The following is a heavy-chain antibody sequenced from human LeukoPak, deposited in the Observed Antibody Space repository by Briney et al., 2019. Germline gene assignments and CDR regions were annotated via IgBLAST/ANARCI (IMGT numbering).Heavy chain of an antibody. D-gene: IGHD3-9*01. V-gene: IGHV4-31*03. CDR1: GGSISSGGYY. CDR2: IYYSEST. CDR3: ASYYDILTGYYYYFDY. J-gene: IGHJ4*02. Sequence: PSETLSLTCTVSGGSISSGGYYWSWIRQHPGKGLEWIGYIYYSESTYYNPSLKSRVTISVDTSKNQFSLKLSSVTAADTAVYYCASYYDILTGYYYYFDYWGQGTLVTVSS.